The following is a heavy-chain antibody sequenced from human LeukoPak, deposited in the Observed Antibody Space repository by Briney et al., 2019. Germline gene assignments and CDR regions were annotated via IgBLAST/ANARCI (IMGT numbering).Heavy chain of an antibody. D-gene: IGHD3-3*01. V-gene: IGHV1-18*01. CDR1: GYTFTSYG. J-gene: IGHJ3*02. CDR3: ARAARTLFGVFIIAAFDI. CDR2: ISAYNGNT. Sequence: GASVKVSCKASGYTFTSYGISWVRQAPGQGLEWMGWISAYNGNTNYAQKLQGRVTITADTSTNTAYMELGSLRSEDAAVYYCARAARTLFGVFIIAAFDIWGQGTMTVSS.